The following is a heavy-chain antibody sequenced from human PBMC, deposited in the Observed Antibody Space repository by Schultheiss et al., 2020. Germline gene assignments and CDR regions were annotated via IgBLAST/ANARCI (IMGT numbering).Heavy chain of an antibody. CDR3: ARGSSMHYDKGAHYYYGMDV. V-gene: IGHV3-74*01. CDR2: INSDGSST. D-gene: IGHD3-22*01. Sequence: WGSMRLSCAASGFTVSSNYMSWVRQAPGKGLVWVSRINSDGSSTSYADSVKGRFTISRDNAKNTLYLQMNSLRAEDTAVYYCARGSSMHYDKGAHYYYGMDVWGQGTTVTVSS. CDR1: GFTVSSNY. J-gene: IGHJ6*02.